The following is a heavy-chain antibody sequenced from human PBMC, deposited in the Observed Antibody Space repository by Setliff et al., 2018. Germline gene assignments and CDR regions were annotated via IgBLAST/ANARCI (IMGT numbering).Heavy chain of an antibody. J-gene: IGHJ6*03. V-gene: IGHV1-2*02. Sequence: EASVKVSCKASGYTFTAYYIHWVRQAPGQGLEWMGWINPNAGNINYIQKFQGRVTMTRDTSISTAYMELRRLKSDDTAVYYCARGEHIVSGDFYHYIDVWGKGTTGTVS. CDR2: INPNAGNI. CDR3: ARGEHIVSGDFYHYIDV. D-gene: IGHD2-15*01. CDR1: GYTFTAYY.